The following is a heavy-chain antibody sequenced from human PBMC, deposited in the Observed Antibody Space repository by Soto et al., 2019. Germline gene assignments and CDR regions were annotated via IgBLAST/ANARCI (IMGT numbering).Heavy chain of an antibody. Sequence: EVQLLESGGGLVQPGGSLRLSCAASGFTFSSYAMGWVRQAPGKGLEWVSAISGSGGSTNYADSVKGRFTISRDSSKNTLYLQMNRLRAEDTAVYYCAKPQGIAVAGTFRWFDTWGQGPLVTVSS. J-gene: IGHJ5*02. CDR3: AKPQGIAVAGTFRWFDT. D-gene: IGHD6-19*01. CDR1: GFTFSSYA. V-gene: IGHV3-23*01. CDR2: ISGSGGST.